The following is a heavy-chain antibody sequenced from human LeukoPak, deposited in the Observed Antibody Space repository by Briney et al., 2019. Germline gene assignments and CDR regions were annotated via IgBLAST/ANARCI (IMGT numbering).Heavy chain of an antibody. V-gene: IGHV3-33*01. D-gene: IGHD3-10*01. CDR2: IWHDGSHK. CDR1: GFSFNSYA. J-gene: IGHJ4*02. CDR3: AREIFGSGRYPDF. Sequence: TGGSLRLSCAASGFSFNSYAMHGVRQAPGQGLEWVALIWHDGSHKFYSNSVRGQFTISRDNSKNTVYLQMNNLRPEDTAVYYCAREIFGSGRYPDFWGQGTLVTASS.